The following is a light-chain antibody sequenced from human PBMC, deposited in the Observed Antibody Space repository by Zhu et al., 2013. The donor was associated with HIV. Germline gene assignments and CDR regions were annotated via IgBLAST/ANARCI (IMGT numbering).Light chain of an antibody. J-gene: IGKJ1*01. Sequence: DIQMTQSPSTLSASVGDTVTITCRASQRISTFLAWYQQKPGKAPQLLIYGASTLEGGVPSRFSGSGSATEFTLTISGLQSDDFAVYYCQHYNNWPPWTFGQGTTVEMK. CDR2: GAS. CDR1: QRISTF. CDR3: QHYNNWPPWT. V-gene: IGKV1-5*01.